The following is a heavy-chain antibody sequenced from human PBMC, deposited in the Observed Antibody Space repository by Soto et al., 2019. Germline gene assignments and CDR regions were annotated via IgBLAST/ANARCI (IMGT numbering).Heavy chain of an antibody. CDR1: GDSISSGGYS. CDR3: ARGPWTDTRLDY. D-gene: IGHD5-18*01. Sequence: SETLSLTCAVSGDSISSGGYSWSWVRQPPGKGLEWIGYMYPGGSTSYNPSLKSRVTISVDRSKNQFSLKLSSVTAADTAVYYCARGPWTDTRLDYWGQGTLVTVSS. V-gene: IGHV4-30-2*01. J-gene: IGHJ4*02. CDR2: MYPGGST.